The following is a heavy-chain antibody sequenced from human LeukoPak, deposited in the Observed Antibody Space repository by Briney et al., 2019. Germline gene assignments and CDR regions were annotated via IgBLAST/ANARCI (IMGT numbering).Heavy chain of an antibody. D-gene: IGHD5-18*01. CDR3: ARTYSGYSYGMYWYFDL. CDR2: IYSGGST. V-gene: IGHV3-53*01. CDR1: GFTVSSNS. Sequence: GGSLRLSCAASGFTVSSNSMSWVRQAPGKGLEWVSVIYSGGSTYYADSVKGRFTISRDNSKNTLYLQMNSLRAVDTAVYYCARTYSGYSYGMYWYFDLWGRGTLVTVSS. J-gene: IGHJ2*01.